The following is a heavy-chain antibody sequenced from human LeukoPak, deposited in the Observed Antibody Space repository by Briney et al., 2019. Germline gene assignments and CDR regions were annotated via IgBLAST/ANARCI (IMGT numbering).Heavy chain of an antibody. Sequence: GASVKVSCKASGYTFTSYGISWVRQAPGQGLEWMGWISAYNGNTNYAQKFQGRVTMTRDTSISTAYMELSSLRSEDTAVYYCARASVRDSSSWYPFYYYYGMDVWGQGTTVTVSS. D-gene: IGHD6-13*01. CDR1: GYTFTSYG. J-gene: IGHJ6*02. CDR3: ARASVRDSSSWYPFYYYYGMDV. CDR2: ISAYNGNT. V-gene: IGHV1-18*01.